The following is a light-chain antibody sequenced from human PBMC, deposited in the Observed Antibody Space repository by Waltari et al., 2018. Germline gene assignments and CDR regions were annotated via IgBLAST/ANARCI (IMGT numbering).Light chain of an antibody. J-gene: IGKJ1*01. V-gene: IGKV4-1*01. CDR2: WAS. Sequence: DIKITPSPDSMSGSVGESATIGSKSLQSILSYSNDKNYLAWYQQKPGQPPKLLIYWASTRESGVPDRFSGSVSGTDFTLTISSLQAEDVAVYYCQQYYSRRTFGQGTKVEIK. CDR3: QQYYSRRT. CDR1: QSILSYSNDKNY.